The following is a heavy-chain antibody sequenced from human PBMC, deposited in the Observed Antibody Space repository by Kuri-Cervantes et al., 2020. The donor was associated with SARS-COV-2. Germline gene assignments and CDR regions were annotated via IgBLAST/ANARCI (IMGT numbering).Heavy chain of an antibody. CDR1: GFTFSSYA. CDR2: ISYDGSNK. V-gene: IGHV3-30-3*01. Sequence: GGSLRLSCAASGFTFSSYAMHWVRQAPGKGLEWVAVISYDGSNKYYADSVKGRFTISRDNSKNTLYLQMNSLRAEDTAVYYCARELGSWPFDYWGQGTPVTVSS. D-gene: IGHD6-13*01. J-gene: IGHJ4*02. CDR3: ARELGSWPFDY.